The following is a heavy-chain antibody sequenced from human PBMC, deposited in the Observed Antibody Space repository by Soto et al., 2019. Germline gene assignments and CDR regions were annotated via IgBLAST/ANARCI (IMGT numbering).Heavy chain of an antibody. CDR3: ARAPLGENSGDYFDY. J-gene: IGHJ4*02. CDR2: IYFSGST. CDR1: GGSISSYY. V-gene: IGHV4-59*01. Sequence: PSETLSLTCTVSGGSISSYYWSWIRQPPGKGLEWIGYIYFSGSTNYNPSLMSRVTISVDTSKNQFSLKLSSVTAADTAVYYCARAPLGENSGDYFDYWGQGTLVTVSS. D-gene: IGHD4-17*01.